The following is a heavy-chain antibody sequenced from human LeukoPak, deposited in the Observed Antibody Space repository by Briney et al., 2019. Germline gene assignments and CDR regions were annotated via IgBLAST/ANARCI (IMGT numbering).Heavy chain of an antibody. J-gene: IGHJ5*02. Sequence: GASVKVSCKASGYTFTGYYMHWVRQAPGQGLEWMGWINPNSGGTNYAQKFQGRVTMTRDTSISTAYMELSRLRSDDTAVYYCARHHDYVWGSYRPGFDPWGQGTLVTVSS. CDR2: INPNSGGT. CDR3: ARHHDYVWGSYRPGFDP. D-gene: IGHD3-16*02. CDR1: GYTFTGYY. V-gene: IGHV1-2*02.